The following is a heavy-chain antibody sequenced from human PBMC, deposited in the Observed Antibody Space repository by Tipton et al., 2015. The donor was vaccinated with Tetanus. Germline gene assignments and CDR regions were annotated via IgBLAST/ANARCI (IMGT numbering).Heavy chain of an antibody. V-gene: IGHV3-43*01. CDR3: AKGGPDYYDSYRPY. D-gene: IGHD3-22*01. CDR2: ISWDGGST. Sequence: SLRLSCAASGFTFDDYTMHWVRQAPGKGLEWVSLISWDGGSTYYADSVKGRFTISRDNSKNSLFLQMNSLRTEDTALYYCAKGGPDYYDSYRPYCGQGTLVPVSS. J-gene: IGHJ4*02. CDR1: GFTFDDYT.